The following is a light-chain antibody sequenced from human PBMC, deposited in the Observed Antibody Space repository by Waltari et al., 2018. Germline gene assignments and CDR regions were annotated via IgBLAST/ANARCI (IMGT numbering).Light chain of an antibody. V-gene: IGLV2-14*03. J-gene: IGLJ1*01. CDR3: SSFTTSGTYV. CDR2: DVN. Sequence: QSALTQPASVSGSPGQSIAISCAGTSSDVGAYNFVSCYQQHPGKAPKLMIYDVNERPSGVSDRFSGSKSGNTASLTISGLQAEDETDYYCSSFTTSGTYVFGTGTKVTVL. CDR1: SSDVGAYNF.